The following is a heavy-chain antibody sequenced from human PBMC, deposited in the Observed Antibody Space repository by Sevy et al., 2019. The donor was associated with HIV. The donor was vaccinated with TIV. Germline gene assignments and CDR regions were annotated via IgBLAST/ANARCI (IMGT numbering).Heavy chain of an antibody. CDR3: ARPPPIVVVPGAPTWFDP. V-gene: IGHV4-34*01. CDR1: GGSFSGYY. CDR2: INHSGST. D-gene: IGHD2-2*01. J-gene: IGHJ5*02. Sequence: SETLSLTCAVHGGSFSGYYWNWIRQPPGKGLEWIGEINHSGSTNYNPSLKSRVTISVDTSKNQFSLKLSSVTAADTAVYSCARPPPIVVVPGAPTWFDPWGQGTLVTVSS.